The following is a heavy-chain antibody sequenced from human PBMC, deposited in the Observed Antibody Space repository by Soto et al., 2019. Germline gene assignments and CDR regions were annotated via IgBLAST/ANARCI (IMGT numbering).Heavy chain of an antibody. D-gene: IGHD6-19*01. J-gene: IGHJ6*02. V-gene: IGHV4-39*01. CDR3: ARPHVYSSGSVDYYYGMDV. CDR2: IYYSGST. CDR1: GGSISSSSYY. Sequence: PSETLSLTCTVSGGSISSSSYYWGWIRQPPGKGLEWIGSIYYSGSTYYNPSLKSRVTISVDTSKNQFSLKLSSVTAADTAVYYCARPHVYSSGSVDYYYGMDVWGQGTTVTVSS.